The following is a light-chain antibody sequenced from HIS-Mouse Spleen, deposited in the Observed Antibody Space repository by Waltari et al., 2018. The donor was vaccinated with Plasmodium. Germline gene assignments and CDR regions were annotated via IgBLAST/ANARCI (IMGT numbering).Light chain of an antibody. CDR2: KAS. J-gene: IGKJ1*01. CDR3: QQYNSYSWT. CDR1: QSISSW. Sequence: DIQMTQSPSTLSASVGARVTITCRASQSISSWFAWYQQKPGKAPKLLIYKASSLESGVPSRFSGSGSGTEFTLTISSLQPDDFATYYCQQYNSYSWTFGQGTKVEIK. V-gene: IGKV1-5*03.